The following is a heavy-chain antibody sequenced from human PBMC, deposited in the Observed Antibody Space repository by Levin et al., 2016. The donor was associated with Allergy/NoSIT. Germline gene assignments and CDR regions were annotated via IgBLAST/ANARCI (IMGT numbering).Heavy chain of an antibody. CDR2: INPNSGGT. J-gene: IGHJ5*02. CDR3: ASSDTAHVGWFDP. CDR1: GYTFTGYY. D-gene: IGHD5-18*01. Sequence: ASVKVSCKASGYTFTGYYMHWVRQAPGQGLEWMGWINPNSGGTNYAQKFQGRVTMTRDTSISTAYMELSRLRSDDTAVYYCASSDTAHVGWFDPWGQGTLVTVSS. V-gene: IGHV1-2*02.